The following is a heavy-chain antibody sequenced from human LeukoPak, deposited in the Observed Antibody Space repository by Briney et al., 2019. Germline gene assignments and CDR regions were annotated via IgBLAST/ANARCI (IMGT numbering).Heavy chain of an antibody. J-gene: IGHJ4*02. CDR1: GYTFTSYD. CDR3: ARGLYTRYPIHY. Sequence: ASVKVSCKASGYTFTSYDINWVRQATGQGLEWMGWMNPNSGNTGYAQKFQGRVTMTRNTSISTAYMELSSLQSEDTAVYYCARGLYTRYPIHYWGQGTLVTVSS. CDR2: MNPNSGNT. V-gene: IGHV1-8*01. D-gene: IGHD2-15*01.